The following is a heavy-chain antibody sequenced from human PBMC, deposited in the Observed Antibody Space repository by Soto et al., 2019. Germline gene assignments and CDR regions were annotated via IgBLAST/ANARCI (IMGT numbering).Heavy chain of an antibody. D-gene: IGHD3-10*01. CDR2: INPNSGGT. CDR3: ARGGSLWFGELSAYYYGMDV. V-gene: IGHV1-2*04. Sequence: ASVKVSCKASGYTFTGYYMHWVRQAPGQGLEWMGWINPNSGGTNYAQKFQGWVTMTRDTSISTAYMELSRLRSYDTAVYYCARGGSLWFGELSAYYYGMDVWGQGTTVTVSS. J-gene: IGHJ6*02. CDR1: GYTFTGYY.